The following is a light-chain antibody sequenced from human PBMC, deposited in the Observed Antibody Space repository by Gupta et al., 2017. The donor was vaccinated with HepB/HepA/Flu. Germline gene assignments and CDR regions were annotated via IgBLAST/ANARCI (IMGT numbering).Light chain of an antibody. Sequence: DIQMTQSPSSLSASVGDRVTITCQASQDISNYLNWYQQKPGKAPKLLIYDASNLETGVPSRFSGSGSGTDITFTISSLQPEYNATYYCQHLLTFGGGTKVEIK. CDR1: QDISNY. V-gene: IGKV1-33*01. J-gene: IGKJ4*01. CDR3: QHLLT. CDR2: DAS.